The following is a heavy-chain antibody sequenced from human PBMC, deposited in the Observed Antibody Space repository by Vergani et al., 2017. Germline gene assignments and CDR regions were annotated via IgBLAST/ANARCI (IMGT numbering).Heavy chain of an antibody. Sequence: QVQLQQWGGGLLKPSETLSLTCVVNGGSFTSYHWPWIRQSPGEGLEWVGDIDHTGRPDYNPSLKIRLTMSVDKSRNQFSLTLNSVTATDTAIYFCARVNTETNGHLYYYYYMDVWGQGTAVTVS. CDR1: GGSFTSYH. D-gene: IGHD4-11*01. CDR3: ARVNTETNGHLYYYYYMDV. CDR2: IDHTGRP. J-gene: IGHJ6*03. V-gene: IGHV4-34*01.